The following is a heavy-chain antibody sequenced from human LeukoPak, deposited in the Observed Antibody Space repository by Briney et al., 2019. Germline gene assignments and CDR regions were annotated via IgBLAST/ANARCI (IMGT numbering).Heavy chain of an antibody. J-gene: IGHJ4*02. D-gene: IGHD6-13*01. V-gene: IGHV4-59*08. Sequence: SETLSLTCSVSGGSISSYYWSWIRQPPRKGLEWIGYIYYSGSTNYNPSLNSRVTISVDTSKNQFSLKLSSVTAADTAVYYCARSFHSSSWYFDYWGQGTLVTVSS. CDR1: GGSISSYY. CDR2: IYYSGST. CDR3: ARSFHSSSWYFDY.